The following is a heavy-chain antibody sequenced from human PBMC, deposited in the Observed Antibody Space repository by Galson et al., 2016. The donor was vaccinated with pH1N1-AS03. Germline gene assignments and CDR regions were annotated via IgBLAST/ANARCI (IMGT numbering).Heavy chain of an antibody. CDR3: ARDRGTTVITRDYYYYYMDV. J-gene: IGHJ6*03. D-gene: IGHD4-17*01. V-gene: IGHV1-69*06. CDR1: GGPFSSYG. CDR2: ILPIFGST. Sequence: SVKVSCKVSGGPFSSYGINWVRQAPGQGLEWMGRILPIFGSTNYAQRFQGRVTVTADNSTGTAYLDLSSLRSEDTAVYYCARDRGTTVITRDYYYYYMDVWSKGTTVSVSS.